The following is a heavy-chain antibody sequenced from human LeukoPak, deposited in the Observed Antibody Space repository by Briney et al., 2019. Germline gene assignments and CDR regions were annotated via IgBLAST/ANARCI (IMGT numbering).Heavy chain of an antibody. V-gene: IGHV1-18*01. J-gene: IGHJ4*02. CDR1: GYTFTSYG. Sequence: RASVKVSCKASGYTFTSYGISWVRQAPGQGLEWMGWISAYNGNINYAQKLQGRVTMTTDTSTSTAYMELRSLRSDDTAVYYCARDFRYDYVWGSYRPDYWGQGTLVTVSS. D-gene: IGHD3-16*02. CDR3: ARDFRYDYVWGSYRPDY. CDR2: ISAYNGNI.